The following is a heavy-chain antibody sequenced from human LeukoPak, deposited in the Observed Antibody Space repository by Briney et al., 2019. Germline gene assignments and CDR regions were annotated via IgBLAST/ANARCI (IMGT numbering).Heavy chain of an antibody. Sequence: ASVKVSCKASGYTFTSYGISWVRQAPGQGLEWMGWISAYNGNTNYAQKLQGRVTMTTDTSTSTACMELRSLRSDDTAVYYCARGYCSSTSCDANHFDPWGQGTLVTVSS. J-gene: IGHJ5*02. V-gene: IGHV1-18*01. CDR2: ISAYNGNT. CDR1: GYTFTSYG. CDR3: ARGYCSSTSCDANHFDP. D-gene: IGHD2-2*01.